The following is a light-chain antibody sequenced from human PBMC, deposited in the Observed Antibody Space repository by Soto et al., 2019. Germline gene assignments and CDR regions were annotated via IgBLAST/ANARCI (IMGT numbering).Light chain of an antibody. Sequence: QLVLTQSLSASDSLGASVKLTCTLSSRHSSYAIACHQQQTEKGPRYLMKLKSDGRHTKGDGIPDRFSGSSSGTERYLTISSLQSADEADYYCQTGSTGSLVFGGGTQLTGL. CDR1: SRHSSYA. CDR2: LKSDGRH. J-gene: IGLJ7*01. CDR3: QTGSTGSLV. V-gene: IGLV4-69*01.